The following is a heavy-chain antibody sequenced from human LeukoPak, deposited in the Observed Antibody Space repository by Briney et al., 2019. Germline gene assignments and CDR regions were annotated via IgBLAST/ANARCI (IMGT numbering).Heavy chain of an antibody. CDR3: GRDLPTVTSIDY. CDR1: GFTFSSYS. D-gene: IGHD4-17*01. J-gene: IGHJ4*02. V-gene: IGHV3-21*01. Sequence: SGGSLRLSCAASGFTFSSYSMNWVRQAPGKGLEWVSSISSSSSYIYYADSVKGRFTISRDNAKNSLYLQMNSLRAEDTAVYYCGRDLPTVTSIDYWGQGTLVTVSS. CDR2: ISSSSSYI.